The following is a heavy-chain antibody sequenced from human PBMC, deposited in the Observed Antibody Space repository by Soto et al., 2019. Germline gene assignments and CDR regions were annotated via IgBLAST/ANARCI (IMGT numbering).Heavy chain of an antibody. CDR2: ISSSSTYI. J-gene: IGHJ4*02. V-gene: IGHV3-21*01. CDR3: ASFRSALDY. CDR1: GFTFSTYS. Sequence: GGSLRLSCAASGFTFSTYSMNWVRQAPGKGLEWVSSISSSSTYIYYADSVKGRFTTSRDNAKNSLYLQMNSLRAEDTAVYYCASFRSALDYWGQGTLVTVSS.